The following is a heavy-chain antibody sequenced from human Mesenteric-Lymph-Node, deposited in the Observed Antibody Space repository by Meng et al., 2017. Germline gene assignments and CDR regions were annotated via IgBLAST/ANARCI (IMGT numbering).Heavy chain of an antibody. Sequence: VQVMEAGGDLVQLGVSLRISCEASGSSNYVIYWVRQAPGKGLEWVSAITGDGSVTFYAESVKGRFTISKDNSKNTVHLQMNSLRAEDTAVYYCAKDAGYSSGWGQGTLVTVSS. V-gene: IGHV3-23*01. J-gene: IGHJ4*02. CDR2: ITGDGSVT. CDR1: GSSNYV. CDR3: AKDAGYSSG. D-gene: IGHD6-19*01.